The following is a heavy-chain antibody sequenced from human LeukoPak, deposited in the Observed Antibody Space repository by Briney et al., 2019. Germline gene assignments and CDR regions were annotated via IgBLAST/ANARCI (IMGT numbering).Heavy chain of an antibody. CDR1: GGTFSSYA. V-gene: IGHV1-69*04. Sequence: SVKVSCRASGGTFSSYAISWVRQAPGQGLEWMGRIIPILGIANYAQKLQGRVTMTTDTSTSTAYMELRSLRSDDTAVYYCARDGGEGNSYGFWGQGTLVTVSS. D-gene: IGHD5-18*01. CDR3: ARDGGEGNSYGF. J-gene: IGHJ4*02. CDR2: IIPILGIA.